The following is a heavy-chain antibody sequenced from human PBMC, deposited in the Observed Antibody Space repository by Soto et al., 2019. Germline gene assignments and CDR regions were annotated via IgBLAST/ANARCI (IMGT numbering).Heavy chain of an antibody. CDR2: IYHSGST. CDR1: GGSISSGGYS. CDR3: ASQGERITMVRGVILDGMDV. J-gene: IGHJ6*02. V-gene: IGHV4-30-2*01. D-gene: IGHD3-10*01. Sequence: SETLSLTCAVSGGSISSGGYSWSWIRQPPGKGLEWIGYIYHSGSTYYNPSLKSRVTISVDRSKNQFSLKLSSVTAADTAVYYCASQGERITMVRGVILDGMDVWGQGTTVTVSS.